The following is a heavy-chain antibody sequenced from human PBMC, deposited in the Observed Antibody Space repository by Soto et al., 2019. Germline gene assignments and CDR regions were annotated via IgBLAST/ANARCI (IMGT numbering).Heavy chain of an antibody. D-gene: IGHD5-12*01. CDR1: GFTFSSYS. V-gene: IGHV3-48*02. Sequence: QSGGSLRLSCAASGFTFSSYSMNWVRQAPGKGLEWVSYISSSSSTIYYADSVKGRFTISRDNAKNSLYLQMNSLRDEDTAVYYCASSNRYSGYDWDDYWGQGTLVTVSS. CDR2: ISSSSSTI. CDR3: ASSNRYSGYDWDDY. J-gene: IGHJ4*02.